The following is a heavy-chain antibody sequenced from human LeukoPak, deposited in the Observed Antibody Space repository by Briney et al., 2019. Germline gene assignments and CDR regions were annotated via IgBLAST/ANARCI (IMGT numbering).Heavy chain of an antibody. V-gene: IGHV4-59*12. D-gene: IGHD3-22*01. Sequence: SETLSLTCTVSGGSISSYYWNWIRQPPGKGLEWIGYIYYSGSTNYNPSLKSRVTISVDTSKNQFSLKLSSVTAADTAAYYCAREGYDSSGYLDYWGQGTLVTISS. CDR3: AREGYDSSGYLDY. CDR2: IYYSGST. J-gene: IGHJ4*02. CDR1: GGSISSYY.